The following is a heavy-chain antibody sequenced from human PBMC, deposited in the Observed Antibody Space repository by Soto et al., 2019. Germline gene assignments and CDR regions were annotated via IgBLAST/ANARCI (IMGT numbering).Heavy chain of an antibody. D-gene: IGHD2-15*01. CDR3: ARTKVVTDRGDYYYGMDV. V-gene: IGHV1-69*13. Sequence: AASVKVSCKASGGTFSSYAISWGRQAPGQGLEWMGGIIPIFGTANYAQKFQGRVTITADESTSTAYMELSSLRSEDTAVYYCARTKVVTDRGDYYYGMDVWGQGTPVTVSS. CDR2: IIPIFGTA. J-gene: IGHJ6*02. CDR1: GGTFSSYA.